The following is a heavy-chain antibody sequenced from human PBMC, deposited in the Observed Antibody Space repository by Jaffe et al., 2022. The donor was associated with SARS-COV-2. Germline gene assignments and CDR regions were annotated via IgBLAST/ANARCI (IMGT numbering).Heavy chain of an antibody. Sequence: EVQLVESGGGLIQPGGSLRLSCAASGFTVSSTYMSWVRQAPGKGLEWVSVIYSGGSTYYADSVKGRFTVSRDSSKNSLYLQMDSLRAEDTAVYYCARGKEDSTSWYGAFGHWGQGTLVTVFS. D-gene: IGHD6-13*01. CDR2: IYSGGST. CDR3: ARGKEDSTSWYGAFGH. CDR1: GFTVSSTY. J-gene: IGHJ4*02. V-gene: IGHV3-53*01.